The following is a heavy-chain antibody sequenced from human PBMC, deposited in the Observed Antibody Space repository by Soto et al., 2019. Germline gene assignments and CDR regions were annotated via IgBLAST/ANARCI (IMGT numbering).Heavy chain of an antibody. J-gene: IGHJ4*02. CDR1: GALIRSGSYC. CDR2: LSYSGNT. D-gene: IGHD6-19*01. Sequence: QLQLLESGPGLVKPSETLSLTCNVSGALIRSGSYCWGGVRQFPGKGLEWIGSLSYSGNTYYKPSLKSRGTMSKDTSKTQFSLNLTSVTAADTAIYYCARPGSASGWYYFDSWGPGVLVTVSS. V-gene: IGHV4-39*01. CDR3: ARPGSASGWYYFDS.